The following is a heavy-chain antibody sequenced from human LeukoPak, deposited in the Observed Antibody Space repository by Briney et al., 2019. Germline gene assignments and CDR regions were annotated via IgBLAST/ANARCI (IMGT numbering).Heavy chain of an antibody. V-gene: IGHV1-2*02. CDR2: INPNSGGT. J-gene: IGHJ3*02. CDR1: GYTFTSYD. D-gene: IGHD3-22*01. Sequence: ASVMVSCKASGYTFTSYDINWVRQAPGQGLEWMVWINPNSGGTNYAQKFQGRVTMTRDTSISTAYMELSRLRSDDTAVYYCARGKNYYDSSGRRDAFDIWGQGAMVTVSS. CDR3: ARGKNYYDSSGRRDAFDI.